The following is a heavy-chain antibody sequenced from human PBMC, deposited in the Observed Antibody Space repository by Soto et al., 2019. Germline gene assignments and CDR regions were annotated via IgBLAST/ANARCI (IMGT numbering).Heavy chain of an antibody. CDR1: GFTFSPYT. J-gene: IGHJ4*02. CDR3: ARDGSSIQATTHFDT. Sequence: EVQLVESGGGLVKPGGSLRLSCAASGFTFSPYTMNWVRQAPGKGLEWVSSISTGGRYIYYGDSVKGRFTISRDNAKSSLYLQMNSLRAEDTAVYYCARDGSSIQATTHFDTWGQGTLVTVSS. V-gene: IGHV3-21*01. D-gene: IGHD5-12*01. CDR2: ISTGGRYI.